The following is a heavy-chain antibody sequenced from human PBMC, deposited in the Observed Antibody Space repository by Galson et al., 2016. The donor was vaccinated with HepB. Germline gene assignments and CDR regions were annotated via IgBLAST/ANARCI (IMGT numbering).Heavy chain of an antibody. Sequence: SLRLSCAASGFTFSSYGMHWVRQAPGKGLEWVAVMTYDGSHTYHAESVKGRFTISRDNSKNTLYLQMNNLRAEDTAVYYCAKKSAIHCGGDCAAFDMWGQGTMVSVSS. V-gene: IGHV3-30*18. J-gene: IGHJ3*02. CDR1: GFTFSSYG. CDR3: AKKSAIHCGGDCAAFDM. CDR2: MTYDGSHT. D-gene: IGHD2-21*02.